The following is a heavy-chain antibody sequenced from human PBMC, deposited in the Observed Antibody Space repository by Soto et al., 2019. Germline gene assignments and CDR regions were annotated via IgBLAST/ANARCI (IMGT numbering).Heavy chain of an antibody. CDR1: GYTFTSYA. J-gene: IGHJ6*02. V-gene: IGHV1-3*01. Sequence: QVQLVQSGAEVKKPGASVKVSCKASGYTFTSYAMHWVRQAPGQRLEWMGWINAGNGNTKYSQKFQGRVTITRDTSASTAYMELSSLRSEDTAVYYCAKEKAGQAYYYCYGMDVWGQGTTVTVSS. CDR3: AKEKAGQAYYYCYGMDV. CDR2: INAGNGNT. D-gene: IGHD6-13*01.